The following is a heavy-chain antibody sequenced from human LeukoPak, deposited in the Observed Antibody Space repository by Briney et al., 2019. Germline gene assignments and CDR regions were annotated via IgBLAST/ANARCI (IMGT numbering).Heavy chain of an antibody. J-gene: IGHJ3*01. V-gene: IGHV1-2*02. CDR1: GYSFTNYY. CDR3: ARRGATGTFDF. D-gene: IGHD5-24*01. CDR2: INPNSGGT. Sequence: ASVKVSCKSSGYSFTNYYIHWVRQAPGQGLEWMGWINPNSGGTNHAQKLQGRVTMTRDTSISTAYMELSRLRSDDTAIYFCARRGATGTFDFWGQGTMVTVSS.